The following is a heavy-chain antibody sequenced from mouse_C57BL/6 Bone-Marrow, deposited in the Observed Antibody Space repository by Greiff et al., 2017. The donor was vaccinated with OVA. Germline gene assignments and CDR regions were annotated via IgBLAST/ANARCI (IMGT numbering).Heavy chain of an antibody. CDR2: IYPRSGNT. J-gene: IGHJ2*01. CDR3: AETGTEDYFDY. D-gene: IGHD4-1*01. V-gene: IGHV1-81*01. Sequence: LVESGAELARPGASVKLSCKASGYTFTSYGISWVKQRPGQGLEWIGEIYPRSGNTYYNEKFKGKATLTADKSSSTAYMELRSLTSEDSSVYFCAETGTEDYFDYWGQGTTLTVSS. CDR1: GYTFTSYG.